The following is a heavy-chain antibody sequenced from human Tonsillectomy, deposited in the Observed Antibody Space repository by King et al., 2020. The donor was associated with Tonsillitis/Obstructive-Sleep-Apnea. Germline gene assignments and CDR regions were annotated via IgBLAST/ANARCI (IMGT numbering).Heavy chain of an antibody. Sequence: VQLVQSGGGLVQPGGSLRLSCAASGFTFSSYAMSWVRQAPGKGLEWVSGISGSGFTYYADSVKGRFTISRDNSKNTLYLQMNSLIAGDTAVYYCAKDSPYCGGSVYYFDRWGQGPLVTVSS. CDR1: GFTFSSYA. CDR3: AKDSPYCGGSVYYFDR. V-gene: IGHV3-23*04. CDR2: ISGSGFT. D-gene: IGHD2-21*01. J-gene: IGHJ4*02.